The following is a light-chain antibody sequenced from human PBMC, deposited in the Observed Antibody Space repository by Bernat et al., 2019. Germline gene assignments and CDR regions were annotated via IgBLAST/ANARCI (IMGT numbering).Light chain of an antibody. J-gene: IGKJ1*01. CDR1: QTISSC. CDR2: YAS. V-gene: IGKV1D-16*01. Sequence: GDTVTITFRASQTISSCLTWYQQKPLKAPKLLIYYASRLQSGVPSRFSGSVSGTDFTLTINSLQSEDFVTYFCQQYKSRPCKFGQGTKLDIK. CDR3: QQYKSRPCK.